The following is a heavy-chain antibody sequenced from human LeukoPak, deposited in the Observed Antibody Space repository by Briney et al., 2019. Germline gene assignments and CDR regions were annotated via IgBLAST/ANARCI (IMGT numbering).Heavy chain of an antibody. CDR3: ARGPPQLILEWLLSDRGMDV. V-gene: IGHV4-59*12. CDR1: GGSIRSYY. J-gene: IGHJ6*02. Sequence: SETLSLTCSVSGGSIRSYYWSWIRQPPGKGLEWIGYIYYSGSTNYNPSLKSRVTISVDTSKNQFSLKLSSVTAADTAVYYCARGPPQLILEWLLSDRGMDVWGQGTTVTVSS. CDR2: IYYSGST. D-gene: IGHD3-3*01.